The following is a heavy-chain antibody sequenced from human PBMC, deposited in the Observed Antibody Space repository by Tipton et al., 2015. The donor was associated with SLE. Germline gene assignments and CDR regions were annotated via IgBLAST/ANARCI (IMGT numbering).Heavy chain of an antibody. V-gene: IGHV3-30*04. CDR2: ISYDGSNK. CDR1: GFTFSSYA. D-gene: IGHD2-15*01. Sequence: SLRLSCAASGFTFSSYAMHWVRPAPGKGLEWVAVISYDGSNKYYADSVKGRFTISRDNSKNTLYLQMNSLRAEDTAVYYCAREGHGGFCSGGSCYGDKPGDSWGQGTLVTVSS. J-gene: IGHJ4*02. CDR3: AREGHGGFCSGGSCYGDKPGDS.